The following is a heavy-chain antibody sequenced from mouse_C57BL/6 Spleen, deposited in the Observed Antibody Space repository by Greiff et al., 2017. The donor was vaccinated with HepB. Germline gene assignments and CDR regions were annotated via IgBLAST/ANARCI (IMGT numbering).Heavy chain of an antibody. Sequence: VMLVESGAELVRPGASVKLSCKASGYTFTDYYINWVKQRPGQGLEWIARIYPGSGNTYYNEKFKGKATLTAEKSSSTAYMQLSSLTSEDSAVYFCAIYDGYYLAWFAYWGQGTLVTVSA. D-gene: IGHD2-3*01. CDR1: GYTFTDYY. CDR2: IYPGSGNT. CDR3: AIYDGYYLAWFAY. V-gene: IGHV1-76*01. J-gene: IGHJ3*01.